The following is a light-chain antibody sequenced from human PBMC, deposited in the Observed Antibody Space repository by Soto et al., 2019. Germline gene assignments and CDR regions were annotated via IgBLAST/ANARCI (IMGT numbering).Light chain of an antibody. CDR1: QSISTW. V-gene: IGKV1-5*03. J-gene: IGKJ4*01. CDR3: QQYNTYPLT. Sequence: DIQMTQSPSTLSASVGDRVTITCRASQSISTWLAWDQQKPGKAPKLLIYKASSLEGGVPSRFSDSGSGTEFNITISSLQPDDFATYYCQQYNTYPLTFGGGTTVEIK. CDR2: KAS.